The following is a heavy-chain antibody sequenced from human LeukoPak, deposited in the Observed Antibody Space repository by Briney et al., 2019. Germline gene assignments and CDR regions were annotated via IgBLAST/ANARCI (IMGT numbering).Heavy chain of an antibody. Sequence: GGSLRLSCAASGFTFSSYSMNWVRQAPGKGLEWVSSISSSSYIYYADSVKGRFTISRDNAKNSLYLQMNSLRAEDTAVYYCARAYGSGWYNWFDPWGQGTLVTVSS. CDR2: ISSSSYI. CDR1: GFTFSSYS. J-gene: IGHJ5*02. D-gene: IGHD6-19*01. CDR3: ARAYGSGWYNWFDP. V-gene: IGHV3-21*01.